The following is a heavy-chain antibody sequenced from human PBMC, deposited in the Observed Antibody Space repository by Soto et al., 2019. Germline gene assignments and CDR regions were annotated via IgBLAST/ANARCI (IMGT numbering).Heavy chain of an antibody. CDR2: IIPIFGTA. J-gene: IGHJ4*02. D-gene: IGHD2-21*02. CDR3: ARPTPNCGGDCYWS. Sequence: QVQLVQSGAEVKKPGSSVKVSCKASGGTFSSYAISWVRQAPGQGLEWMGGIIPIFGTANYAQKFQGRVTITADESTSTACMELISLRSEDTAVYYCARPTPNCGGDCYWSWGQGTLVTVSS. V-gene: IGHV1-69*01. CDR1: GGTFSSYA.